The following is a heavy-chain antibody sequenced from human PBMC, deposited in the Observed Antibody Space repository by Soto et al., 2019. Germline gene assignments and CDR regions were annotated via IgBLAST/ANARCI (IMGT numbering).Heavy chain of an antibody. J-gene: IGHJ4*02. CDR3: ERGRFFAAAAGREAPRVDY. CDR1: GYTFTSYD. V-gene: IGHV1-8*01. D-gene: IGHD6-13*01. CDR2: MNPNSGNT. Sequence: ASVQVSCKASGYTFTSYDINWVRQATGQGLEWMGWMNPNSGNTGYAQKFQGRVTMTRNTSISTAYTQLGRLRSEDTDVYYCERGRFFAAAAGREAPRVDYWGQGNLVTVSS.